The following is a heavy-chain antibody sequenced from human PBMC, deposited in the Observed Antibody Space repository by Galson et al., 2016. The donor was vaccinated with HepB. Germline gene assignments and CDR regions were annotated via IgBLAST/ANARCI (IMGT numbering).Heavy chain of an antibody. CDR1: GFTFGNDW. J-gene: IGHJ4*02. Sequence: SLRLSCAGSGFTFGNDWMHWVRQAPGKGLMWVSRIDSDGSRITYAESVKGRFTISRDNAKNTLYLQMNGLRVEDTAVYYCARHIGGLGYFDYWGQGTLVTVSS. D-gene: IGHD1-26*01. CDR2: IDSDGSRI. V-gene: IGHV3-74*01. CDR3: ARHIGGLGYFDY.